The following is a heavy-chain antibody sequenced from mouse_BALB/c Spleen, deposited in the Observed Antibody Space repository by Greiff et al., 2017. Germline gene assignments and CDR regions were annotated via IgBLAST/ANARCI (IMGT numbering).Heavy chain of an antibody. Sequence: EVQLQQSGAELVRPGASVKLSCTASGFNITDYYMHWVKQRPEQGLEWIGWIDPENGDTEYAPKFQGKATMTADTSSNTAYLQLSSLTSEDTAVYYCNAYGYDVEAMDYWGQGTSVTVSS. CDR1: GFNITDYY. J-gene: IGHJ4*01. D-gene: IGHD2-2*01. CDR2: IDPENGDT. V-gene: IGHV14-4*02. CDR3: NAYGYDVEAMDY.